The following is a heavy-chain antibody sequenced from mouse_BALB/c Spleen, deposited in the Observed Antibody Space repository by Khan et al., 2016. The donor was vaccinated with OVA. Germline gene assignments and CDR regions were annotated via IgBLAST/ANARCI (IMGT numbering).Heavy chain of an antibody. Sequence: EVQLVESGPGLVKPSQSLSLTCTVTGYSITSNYAWSWIRQFPGNKLEWMGYISYSGSTSYNPSLKSRISVTRDTSENQFFLQLNSGTSEDTATYYCARQNDYGYALDYWGQGTSVTVSS. D-gene: IGHD1-1*01. CDR2: ISYSGST. J-gene: IGHJ4*01. CDR3: ARQNDYGYALDY. V-gene: IGHV3-2*02. CDR1: GYSITSNYA.